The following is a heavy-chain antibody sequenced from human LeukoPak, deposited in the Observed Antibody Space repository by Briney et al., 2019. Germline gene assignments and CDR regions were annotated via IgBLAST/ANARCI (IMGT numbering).Heavy chain of an antibody. Sequence: SVKVSCKASGGTFSSYAISWVRQAPGQGLEWMGGIIPIFGTANYAQKFQGRVTITADKSTSTAYMELSSLRFEDTAVYYCAADSGYSYGLFDYWGQGTLVTVPS. CDR2: IIPIFGTA. CDR3: AADSGYSYGLFDY. CDR1: GGTFSSYA. D-gene: IGHD5-18*01. V-gene: IGHV1-69*06. J-gene: IGHJ4*02.